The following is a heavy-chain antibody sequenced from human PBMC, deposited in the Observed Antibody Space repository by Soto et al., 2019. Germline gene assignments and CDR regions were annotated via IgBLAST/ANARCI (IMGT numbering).Heavy chain of an antibody. CDR3: ARGPPFGVPYFDY. Sequence: PGGSLRLSCAASGFNFSSYSMNWVRQAPGKGLEWVSSISSSSSYIYYADSVKGRFTISRDNAKNSLYLQMNSLRAEDTAVYYCARGPPFGVPYFDYWGQGTLVTVSS. V-gene: IGHV3-21*01. J-gene: IGHJ4*02. CDR2: ISSSSSYI. CDR1: GFNFSSYS. D-gene: IGHD3-16*01.